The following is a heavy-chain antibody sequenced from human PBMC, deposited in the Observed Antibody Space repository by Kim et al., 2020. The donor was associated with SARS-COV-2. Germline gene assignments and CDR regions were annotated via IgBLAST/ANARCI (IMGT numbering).Heavy chain of an antibody. Sequence: GGSLRLSCAASGFTFTSSWMLWVRQVPGEGLVWVSRINPDGSTTTYAASVEGRFTISRDNAKNTLHLQMNSLRAEDTAVYYCVRGLGGSYWGREPW. CDR1: GFTFTSSW. CDR2: INPDGSTT. CDR3: VRGLGGSY. J-gene: IGHJ4*02. V-gene: IGHV3-74*03. D-gene: IGHD3-16*01.